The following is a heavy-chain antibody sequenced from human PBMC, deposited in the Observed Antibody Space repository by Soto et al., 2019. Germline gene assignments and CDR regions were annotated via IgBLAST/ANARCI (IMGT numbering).Heavy chain of an antibody. Sequence: GGSLRLSCAASGFTFSSYGMHWVRQAPGKGLEWVAVISYDGSNKYYADSVKGRFTISRDNSKNTLYLQMNSLRAEDTAVYYCAKARGDGYKYYYYYGMDVWGQGTTVTVSS. V-gene: IGHV3-30*18. J-gene: IGHJ6*02. CDR2: ISYDGSNK. CDR1: GFTFSSYG. D-gene: IGHD5-12*01. CDR3: AKARGDGYKYYYYYGMDV.